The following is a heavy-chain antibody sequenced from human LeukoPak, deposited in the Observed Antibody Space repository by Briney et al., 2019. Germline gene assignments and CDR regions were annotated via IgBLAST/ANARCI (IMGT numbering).Heavy chain of an antibody. CDR3: AKDRPNYHESNGHYYRPNGDY. CDR1: GFTFSTYA. D-gene: IGHD3-22*01. V-gene: IGHV3-23*01. J-gene: IGHJ4*02. CDR2: ISSSGDRT. Sequence: PGGSLRLSCAASGFTFSTYAMSWVRQAPGKGLEWVSGISSSGDRTSYADSVKDRFTISRDNSENTLYLQMSRLRAEDTAVYYCAKDRPNYHESNGHYYRPNGDYWGQGTLVTVSS.